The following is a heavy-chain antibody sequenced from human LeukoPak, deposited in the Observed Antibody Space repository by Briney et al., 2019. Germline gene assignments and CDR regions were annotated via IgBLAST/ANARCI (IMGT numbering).Heavy chain of an antibody. CDR3: ARGRITMVRGPSGDWFDP. V-gene: IGHV1-8*01. J-gene: IGHJ5*02. CDR2: MNPNSGNT. D-gene: IGHD3-10*01. CDR1: GYTFTSYD. Sequence: GASVKVSCKASGYTFTSYDINWVRQATGQGLEWMGWMNPNSGNTGYAQKFQGRVTMTRNTSIGTAYMELSSLRSEDTAVYYCARGRITMVRGPSGDWFDPWGQGTLVTVSS.